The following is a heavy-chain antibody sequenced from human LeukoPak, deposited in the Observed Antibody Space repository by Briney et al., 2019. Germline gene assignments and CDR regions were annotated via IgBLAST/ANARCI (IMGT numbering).Heavy chain of an antibody. D-gene: IGHD3-10*01. CDR2: IYYSGST. V-gene: IGHV4-31*03. J-gene: IGHJ5*02. CDR3: ARHAAGAVWYNWFDP. Sequence: SQTLSLTCTVSGGSISSGGYYWSWIRQHPGKGLEWIGYIYYSGSTYYNPSLKSRVTISVDASKNQFSLKLSSVTAADTAVYYCARHAAGAVWYNWFDPWGQGTLVTVSS. CDR1: GGSISSGGYY.